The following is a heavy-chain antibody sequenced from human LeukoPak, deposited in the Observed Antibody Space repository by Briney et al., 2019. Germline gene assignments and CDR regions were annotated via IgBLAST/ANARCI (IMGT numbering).Heavy chain of an antibody. CDR1: GFTLSSYW. Sequence: GGSLRLSCAASGFTLSSYWMSWVRQAPGKGPEWVSGVRGRGSTFYSDSVKGRFTISRDNTKNTVHLQMNSLRADDTAVYYCAKEEAEVGRPNFHSWGQGTLVTVSS. CDR2: VRGRGST. CDR3: AKEEAEVGRPNFHS. J-gene: IGHJ4*02. V-gene: IGHV3-23*01.